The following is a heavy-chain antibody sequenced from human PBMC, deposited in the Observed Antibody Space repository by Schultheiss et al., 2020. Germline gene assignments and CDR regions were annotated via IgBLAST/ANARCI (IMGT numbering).Heavy chain of an antibody. Sequence: SQTLSLTCTVSGGSISSSSYYWGWIRQPPGKGLEWIGHIYYSGSTNYNPSLKSRVTMSVDTSKNQFSLKLSSVTAADTAVYYCARHDETVITTFYFDYWGQGTLVTVSS. V-gene: IGHV4-61*05. CDR1: GGSISSSSYY. CDR3: ARHDETVITTFYFDY. D-gene: IGHD3-22*01. CDR2: IYYSGST. J-gene: IGHJ4*02.